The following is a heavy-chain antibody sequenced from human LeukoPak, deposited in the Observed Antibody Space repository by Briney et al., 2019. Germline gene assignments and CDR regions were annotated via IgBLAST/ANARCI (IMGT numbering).Heavy chain of an antibody. CDR2: INPNSGGT. CDR3: ARGTIRVGATTEVSYYFDY. J-gene: IGHJ4*02. D-gene: IGHD1-26*01. CDR1: GYTFTGYY. V-gene: IGHV1-2*04. Sequence: ASVKVSCKASGYTFTGYYMHWVRQAPGQGLEWMGWINPNSGGTNYAQKFQGWVTMTRDTSTSTAYMELSRLRSDDTAVYYCARGTIRVGATTEVSYYFDYWGQGTLVTVSS.